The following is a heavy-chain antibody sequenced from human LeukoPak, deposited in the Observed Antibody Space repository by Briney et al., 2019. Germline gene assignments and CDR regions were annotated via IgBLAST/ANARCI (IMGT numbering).Heavy chain of an antibody. CDR3: ARDSRSMAARLWGGYYYMDV. V-gene: IGHV1-69*05. CDR2: IIPIFGTA. Sequence: SVKVSCKASGGTFSSYAISWVRQAPGQGLEWMGGIIPIFGTANYAQKFQGRVTITTDESTSTAYMELSSLRSEDTAVYYCARDSRSMAARLWGGYYYMDVWGKGTTVTVSS. CDR1: GGTFSSYA. D-gene: IGHD6-6*01. J-gene: IGHJ6*03.